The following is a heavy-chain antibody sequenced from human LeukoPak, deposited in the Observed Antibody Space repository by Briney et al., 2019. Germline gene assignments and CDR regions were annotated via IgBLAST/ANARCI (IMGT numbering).Heavy chain of an antibody. J-gene: IGHJ6*03. V-gene: IGHV4-59*02. CDR1: GGSVGGYY. CDR2: IFYIGSA. CDR3: ARAYSYYMDV. Sequence: PSETLSLTCSVSGGSVGGYYGSWIRQPPGKGLEWIGYIFYIGSATYNPSLKSRVTISVDTSKDQSSLKLNSVTDADTAVYYCARAYSYYMDVWGRGTTVTVSS.